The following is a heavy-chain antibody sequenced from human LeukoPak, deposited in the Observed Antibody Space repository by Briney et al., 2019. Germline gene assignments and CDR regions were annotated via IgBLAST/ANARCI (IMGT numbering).Heavy chain of an antibody. J-gene: IGHJ4*02. V-gene: IGHV3-23*01. Sequence: GGSLRLSCAASGFTLSSYAMSWVRQAPGKGLEWVSAISGSGGSTYYADSVKGRFTISRDNSKNTLYLQMNSLRAEDTAVYYCARDTLTSGWSYFDYWGQGTLVTVSS. D-gene: IGHD6-19*01. CDR3: ARDTLTSGWSYFDY. CDR2: ISGSGGST. CDR1: GFTLSSYA.